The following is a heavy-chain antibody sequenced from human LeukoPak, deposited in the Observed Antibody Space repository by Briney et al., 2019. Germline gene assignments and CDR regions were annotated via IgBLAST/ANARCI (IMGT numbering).Heavy chain of an antibody. Sequence: PGGSLSLSCSASGFTSRSNSMHWVRQVPGKGLEYVAAISSKGGDSYYADSVKGRFTISRDNSKNTLYLQMSSVRVEDKALYHCVRVCRYCGSGSCFWGQGTLVTVSS. CDR3: VRVCRYCGSGSCF. J-gene: IGHJ4*02. CDR1: GFTSRSNS. V-gene: IGHV3-64D*06. D-gene: IGHD2-15*01. CDR2: ISSKGGDS.